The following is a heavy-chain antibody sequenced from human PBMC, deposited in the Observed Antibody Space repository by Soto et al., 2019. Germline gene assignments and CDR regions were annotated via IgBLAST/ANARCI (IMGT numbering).Heavy chain of an antibody. V-gene: IGHV1-18*01. CDR2: ISAYNGNT. D-gene: IGHD3-22*01. Sequence: QVQLVQSGAEVKKPGASVKVSCKASGYTFTSYGISGVRQAPGQGLEWMGWISAYNGNTNYAQKLQGRVTMTTDTSTSTAYMELRSLRSDDTAVYYCARDPYYYDSSGPGWFDPWGQGTLVTVSS. CDR1: GYTFTSYG. J-gene: IGHJ5*02. CDR3: ARDPYYYDSSGPGWFDP.